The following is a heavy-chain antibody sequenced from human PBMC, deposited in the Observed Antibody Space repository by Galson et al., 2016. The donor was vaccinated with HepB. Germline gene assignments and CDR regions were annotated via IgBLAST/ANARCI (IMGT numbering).Heavy chain of an antibody. CDR3: AKDAAARYEDIWGGYLD. CDR1: GFTFSNYG. J-gene: IGHJ4*02. D-gene: IGHD3-16*02. V-gene: IGHV3-30*18. CDR2: ISHDGSNNQ. Sequence: SLRLSCAASGFTFSNYGMHWVRQAPGKGLEWVAVISHDGSNNQDYGDSVKGRFTISRENSKDTLYLQMNSLRADDTAVYYCAKDAAARYEDIWGGYLDWGQGSLVSVSS.